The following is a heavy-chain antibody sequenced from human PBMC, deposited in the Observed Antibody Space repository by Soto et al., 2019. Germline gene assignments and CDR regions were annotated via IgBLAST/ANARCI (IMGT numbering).Heavy chain of an antibody. Sequence: SETLSLTCTVSGGSIISSSYNWVWIRQPPGKRLEWIGSIYYSGSTYYNPSLKSRVTISVDTSKNQFSLKLSSVTAAYTAVYFFACHRIVFAGTWEYYFDYCGQVTLVTVSS. CDR1: GGSIISSSYN. V-gene: IGHV4-39*01. D-gene: IGHD6-13*01. J-gene: IGHJ4*02. CDR2: IYYSGST. CDR3: ACHRIVFAGTWEYYFDY.